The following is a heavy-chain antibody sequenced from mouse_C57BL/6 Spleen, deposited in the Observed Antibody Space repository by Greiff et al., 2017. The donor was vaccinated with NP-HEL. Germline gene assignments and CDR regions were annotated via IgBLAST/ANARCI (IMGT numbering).Heavy chain of an antibody. CDR1: GYTFTSYW. CDR2: IDPSDSYT. D-gene: IGHD1-1*01. J-gene: IGHJ1*03. CDR3: ARGLRRDVPYGFDV. V-gene: IGHV1-69*01. Sequence: QVQLQQSGAELVMPGASVKLSCKASGYTFTSYWMHWVKQRPGQGLEWIGEIDPSDSYTNSNQNFNGKSPLTLAKSSSPAYMQLSSLTAEYSAVYYCARGLRRDVPYGFDVWGTGTTVTVSS.